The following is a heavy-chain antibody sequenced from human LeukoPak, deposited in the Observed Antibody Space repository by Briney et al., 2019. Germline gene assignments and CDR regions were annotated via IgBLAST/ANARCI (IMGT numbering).Heavy chain of an antibody. CDR3: ARGLILGYSDGYYFDY. Sequence: SVKVSCKASGGTFSSYATSWRRQAPEQGLEWMGGTIPILGTANYAHKVQGRVTINTDESTSTAYRELSSLRSEDTAVYYRARGLILGYSDGYYFDYWGQGTLVTVSS. D-gene: IGHD5-18*01. V-gene: IGHV1-69*05. CDR1: GGTFSSYA. CDR2: TIPILGTA. J-gene: IGHJ4*02.